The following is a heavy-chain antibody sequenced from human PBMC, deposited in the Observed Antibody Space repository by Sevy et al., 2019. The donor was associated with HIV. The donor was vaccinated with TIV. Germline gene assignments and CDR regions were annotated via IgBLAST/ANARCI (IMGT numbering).Heavy chain of an antibody. V-gene: IGHV3-7*01. D-gene: IGHD1-7*01. CDR2: IKQDGSEK. Sequence: GGSMRLSCAASGFTFSSYWMSWVRQAPGKGVEWVANIKQDGSEKYYVDSVKGRFTISRDNAKNSLYLQMNSLRAEDTAVYYCARGAGLITGTTFGWAFDIWGQGTMVTVSS. CDR3: ARGAGLITGTTFGWAFDI. CDR1: GFTFSSYW. J-gene: IGHJ3*02.